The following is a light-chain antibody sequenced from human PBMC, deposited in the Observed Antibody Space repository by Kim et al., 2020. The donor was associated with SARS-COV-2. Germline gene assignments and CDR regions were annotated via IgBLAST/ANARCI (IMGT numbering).Light chain of an antibody. CDR3: HSRDNSVRNNYL. Sequence: LTIIGKGASQRPYSASGNKQKPGQAPVRVPYGRSYRPPGVPDRFSGPTAGNTVSLTFTGARAEEEAEYYCHSRDNSVRNNYLFGLGTKVTVL. V-gene: IGLV3-19*01. CDR2: GRS. J-gene: IGLJ1*01. CDR1: SQRPYS.